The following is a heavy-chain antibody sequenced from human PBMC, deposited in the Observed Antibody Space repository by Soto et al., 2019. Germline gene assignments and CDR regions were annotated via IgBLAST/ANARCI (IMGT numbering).Heavy chain of an antibody. V-gene: IGHV4-59*01. CDR3: GRGPNVAVAGIFDY. Sequence: SETQSLTCTVSGDSISSYYWSWIRQPPGKGLDWIAYISYSGSTNYNPSLKSRVTILVDTSKNQFSLKLSSVTAADTAVYYCGRGPNVAVAGIFDYWGQGTLVTVSS. CDR1: GDSISSYY. J-gene: IGHJ4*02. D-gene: IGHD6-19*01. CDR2: ISYSGST.